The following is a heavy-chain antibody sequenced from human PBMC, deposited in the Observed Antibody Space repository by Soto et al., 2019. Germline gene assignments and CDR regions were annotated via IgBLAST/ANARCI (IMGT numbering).Heavy chain of an antibody. V-gene: IGHV3-72*01. J-gene: IGHJ4*02. CDR3: GRASYYDSSAPDI. D-gene: IGHD3-22*01. CDR2: SRNKVNGYTT. CDR1: GVTLSDHY. Sequence: GGSLRLSCGASGVTLSDHYMDWVRQAPGKGLEWVGRSRNKVNGYTTEYAASVKGRFSISRDDSKNSVYLQMNSLKTEDTAVYYCGRASYYDSSAPDIWGQGILVTVSS.